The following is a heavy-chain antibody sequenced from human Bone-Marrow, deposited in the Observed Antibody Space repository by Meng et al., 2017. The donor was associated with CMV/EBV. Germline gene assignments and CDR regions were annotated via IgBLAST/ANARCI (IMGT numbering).Heavy chain of an antibody. CDR3: ARAPKLRFLEWLSNYFDY. CDR2: IYYSGST. D-gene: IGHD3-3*01. J-gene: IGHJ4*02. CDR1: GGSISSSSYY. V-gene: IGHV4-39*01. Sequence: SETLSLTCTVSGGSISSSSYYWGWIRQPPGKGLEWIGSIYYSGSTYYNPSLKSRVTISVDTSKNQFSLKLSSVTAADTAVYYCARAPKLRFLEWLSNYFDYWGQGTRVTVSS.